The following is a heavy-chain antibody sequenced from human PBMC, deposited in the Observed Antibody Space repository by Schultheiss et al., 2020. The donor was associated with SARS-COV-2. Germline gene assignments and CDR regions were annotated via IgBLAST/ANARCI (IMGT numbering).Heavy chain of an antibody. V-gene: IGHV3-20*04. Sequence: GGSLRLSCAASGFTFSSYAMSWVRQAPGKGLEWVSGISWNSGSIGYADSVKGRFTISRDNAKNSLYLQMNSLRAEDTAVYYCARDNGGIAAYWGQGTLVTVSS. D-gene: IGHD6-13*01. CDR1: GFTFSSYA. CDR3: ARDNGGIAAY. CDR2: ISWNSGSI. J-gene: IGHJ4*02.